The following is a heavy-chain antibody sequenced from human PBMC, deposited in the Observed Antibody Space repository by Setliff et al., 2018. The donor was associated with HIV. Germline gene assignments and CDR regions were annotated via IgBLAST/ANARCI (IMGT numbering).Heavy chain of an antibody. Sequence: PSETLSLTCTVSGGSINSSSYYWGWIRQPPGKGLEWIANINHRTNYNFNPSFRSRVTVSVDISKNQFSLNLTSVTAADTAIYYCARGVYGGTYNWFDSWGQGSLVTVSS. CDR3: ARGVYGGTYNWFDS. V-gene: IGHV4-39*07. D-gene: IGHD4-17*01. CDR1: GGSINSSSYY. CDR2: INHRTNY. J-gene: IGHJ5*01.